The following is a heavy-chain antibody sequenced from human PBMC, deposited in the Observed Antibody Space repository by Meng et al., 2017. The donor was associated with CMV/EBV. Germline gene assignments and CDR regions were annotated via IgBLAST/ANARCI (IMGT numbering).Heavy chain of an antibody. CDR3: AKDSGPTGDAFDI. Sequence: GESLKISCAASGFTFSSYWMSWVRQAPGKGLEWVANIKQDGSEKYYVDSVKGRFTISRDNAKNSLYLQMNSLRAEDTAVYYCAKDSGPTGDAFDIWGQGTMVTVSS. V-gene: IGHV3-7*01. CDR2: IKQDGSEK. D-gene: IGHD3-10*01. CDR1: GFTFSSYW. J-gene: IGHJ3*02.